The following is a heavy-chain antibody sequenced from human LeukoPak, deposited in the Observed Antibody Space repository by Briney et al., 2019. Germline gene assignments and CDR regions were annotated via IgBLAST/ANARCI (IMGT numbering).Heavy chain of an antibody. CDR2: MNPNSGNT. D-gene: IGHD2-2*01. CDR1: GYTFTSYD. CDR3: AREDCSSTSCYWFDP. J-gene: IGHJ5*02. Sequence: ASVKVSCKASGYTFTSYDINWVRQATGQGLEWMGWMNPNSGNTGYAQKLQGRVTMTTDTSTSTAYMELRSLRSDDTAVYYCAREDCSSTSCYWFDPWGQGTLVTVSS. V-gene: IGHV1-8*01.